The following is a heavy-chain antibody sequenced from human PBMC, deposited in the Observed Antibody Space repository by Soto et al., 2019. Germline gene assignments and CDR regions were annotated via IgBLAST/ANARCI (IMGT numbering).Heavy chain of an antibody. D-gene: IGHD2-2*01. V-gene: IGHV4-4*02. CDR1: GGSISSSNW. CDR2: IYHSGST. Sequence: QVQLQESGPGLVKPSGTLSLTCAVSGGSISSSNWWSWVRQPPGKGLEWIGEIYHSGSTNYNPSPXXRXSISVDKSKNQSSLTLTSVTAADPAVYYCARVVGGYYYGMDVWGQGTTVTVSS. J-gene: IGHJ6*02. CDR3: ARVVGGYYYGMDV.